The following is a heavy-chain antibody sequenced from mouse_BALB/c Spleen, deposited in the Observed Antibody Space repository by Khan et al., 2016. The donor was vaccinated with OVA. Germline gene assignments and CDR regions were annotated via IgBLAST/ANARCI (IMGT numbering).Heavy chain of an antibody. Sequence: LQQSGSELVRPGASVKLSCKASGYTFTSYWMHWVKQRPGQGLEWIGDIYPGSGSTNYDEKFKSKATLTVDTSPSTAYMQLSSLTSEDSAVYYCTRWSYWFAYWGQGTLVTVSA. J-gene: IGHJ3*01. V-gene: IGHV1S22*01. CDR2: IYPGSGST. CDR3: TRWSYWFAY. CDR1: GYTFTSYW. D-gene: IGHD2-12*01.